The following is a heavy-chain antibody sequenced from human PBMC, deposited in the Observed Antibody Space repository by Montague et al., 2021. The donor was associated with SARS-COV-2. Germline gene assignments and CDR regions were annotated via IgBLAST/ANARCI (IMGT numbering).Heavy chain of an antibody. CDR2: IYYSGST. CDR1: GGSISSSSYY. J-gene: IGHJ5*02. CDR3: ARHEGVVVAATDTGLCVHPGWFDP. Sequence: SETLSLTCTVSGGSISSSSYYWGWIRQPPGKGLEWIGSIYYSGSTYYNPSLKSRVTISVDTSKNQFTLKLSSVTAADTAVYYCARHEGVVVAATDTGLCVHPGWFDPWGQGTLVTVSS. D-gene: IGHD2-15*01. V-gene: IGHV4-39*01.